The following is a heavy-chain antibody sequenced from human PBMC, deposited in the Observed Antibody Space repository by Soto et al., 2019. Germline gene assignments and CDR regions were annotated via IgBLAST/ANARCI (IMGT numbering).Heavy chain of an antibody. CDR3: ARLEHNFGPHDY. Sequence: QVQLAQSGAEVKKPGASVTVSCKASGYTFSSYGISWVRQAPGQGLEWVGWISVHNGYTKYATELQGRVTMTTDTSTSTAYMKLRSLRSDDSAVYYCARLEHNFGPHDYWGQGTLVTVTS. V-gene: IGHV1-18*01. CDR2: ISVHNGYT. D-gene: IGHD1-1*01. CDR1: GYTFSSYG. J-gene: IGHJ4*02.